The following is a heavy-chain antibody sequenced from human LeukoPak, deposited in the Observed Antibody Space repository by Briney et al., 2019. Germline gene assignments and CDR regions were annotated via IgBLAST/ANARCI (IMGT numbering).Heavy chain of an antibody. CDR2: ISSSSSYI. CDR1: GFTFSSYS. Sequence: GGSLRLSCAASGFTFSSYSMNLVRQAPGKGLEWVSSISSSSSYIYYADSVKGRFTISRDNAKNSLYLQMNSLRAEDTAVYYCARVGRWLRSYYFDYWGQGTLVTVSS. V-gene: IGHV3-21*01. CDR3: ARVGRWLRSYYFDY. J-gene: IGHJ4*02. D-gene: IGHD5-24*01.